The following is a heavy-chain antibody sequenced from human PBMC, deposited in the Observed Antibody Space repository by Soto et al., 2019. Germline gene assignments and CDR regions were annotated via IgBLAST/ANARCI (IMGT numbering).Heavy chain of an antibody. J-gene: IGHJ6*02. D-gene: IGHD6-13*01. Sequence: GPLRLSSSASVFPFGGYTMIWVRPAPGKGLEWVSVFSGSGGSTYYADSVKGRFTISRDNSKNTLYLQMNSLRAEDTAVYYCAKLSNLAAAGTIHYGMDGWGQGNKVTFS. V-gene: IGHV3-23*01. CDR3: AKLSNLAAAGTIHYGMDG. CDR1: VFPFGGYT. CDR2: FSGSGGST.